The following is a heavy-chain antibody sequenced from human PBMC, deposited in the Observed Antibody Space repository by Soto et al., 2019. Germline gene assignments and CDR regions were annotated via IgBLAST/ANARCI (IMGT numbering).Heavy chain of an antibody. CDR1: SGSFRGYY. CDR2: IHHSGST. J-gene: IGHJ4*02. D-gene: IGHD6-19*01. V-gene: IGHV4-34*01. Sequence: HSETMSLTCAVYSGSFRGYYWSWIRQPPGKGLEWIGDIHHSGSTNYNPSLTSRVTISADTSKNQFSLNLSSMTPADTAVYYCARGGQWLPVYWGQGTLVTVSS. CDR3: ARGGQWLPVY.